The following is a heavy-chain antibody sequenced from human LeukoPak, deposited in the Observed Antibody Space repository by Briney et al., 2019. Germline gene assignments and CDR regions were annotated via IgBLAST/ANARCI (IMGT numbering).Heavy chain of an antibody. CDR3: ARRLWFGDQEVFDV. V-gene: IGHV5-51*01. D-gene: IGHD3-10*01. CDR1: GYNFSNYW. CDR2: IYPGDSNT. Sequence: GESLKISCKGSGYNFSNYWIGWVRQMPGKGLEWMGIIYPGDSNTRSSPSFQGQVTISADKPIATAFLQWSSLKASDTAIYYCARRLWFGDQEVFDVWGQGTMVTVSS. J-gene: IGHJ3*01.